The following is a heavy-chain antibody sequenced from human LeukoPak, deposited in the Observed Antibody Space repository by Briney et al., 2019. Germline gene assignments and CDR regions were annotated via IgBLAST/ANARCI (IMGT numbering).Heavy chain of an antibody. V-gene: IGHV4-59*08. D-gene: IGHD3-22*01. CDR2: IYYSGST. CDR1: GGSISSYY. Sequence: SETLSLTCTVSGGSISSYYWSWIRQPPGKGLEWIGYIYYSGSTNYNPSLKSRVTISVDTSKNQFSLKLSSVTAADTAVYYCAGSRYYYDSSGYYYARRYDAFDIWGQGTMVTVSS. CDR3: AGSRYYYDSSGYYYARRYDAFDI. J-gene: IGHJ3*02.